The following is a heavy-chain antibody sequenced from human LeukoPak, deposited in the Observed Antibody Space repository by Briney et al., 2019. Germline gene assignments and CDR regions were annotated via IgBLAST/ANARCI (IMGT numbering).Heavy chain of an antibody. CDR2: IYYSGST. CDR3: AKYSSGWVPS. V-gene: IGHV4-31*03. CDR1: GFSISSGGYF. J-gene: IGHJ5*02. Sequence: SQTLSLTCTVSGFSISSGGYFWNWIRQHPGKGLEWIGYIYYSGSTYYNPCLKSRVTISVDTSKKQFSLKLSSVTAADTAVYYCAKYSSGWVPSWSQGTLVTVSS. D-gene: IGHD6-19*01.